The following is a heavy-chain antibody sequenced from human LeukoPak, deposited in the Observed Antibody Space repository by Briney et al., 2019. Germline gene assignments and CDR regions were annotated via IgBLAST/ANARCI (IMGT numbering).Heavy chain of an antibody. Sequence: GGSLRLSCAASGFTFSSYTMNWVRQAPGKGLEWVSYISSGSSTIYYADSVKGRFTISRDNAKNSLYLQMNSLRAEDTAVYHCARGLDLGYFQRWGQGTLVTVSS. J-gene: IGHJ1*01. CDR1: GFTFSSYT. V-gene: IGHV3-48*01. CDR3: ARGLDLGYFQR. CDR2: ISSGSSTI. D-gene: IGHD4-11*01.